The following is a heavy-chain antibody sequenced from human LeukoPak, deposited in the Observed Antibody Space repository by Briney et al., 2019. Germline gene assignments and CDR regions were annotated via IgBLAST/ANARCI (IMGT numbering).Heavy chain of an antibody. V-gene: IGHV1-58*02. Sequence: ASVKVSCKASGFTFTNSAMQWVRQARGQRLEWIGWIVVGSGNTKYAQKFQERVTITRDMSTSTAYMELSSLRSEDTAVYYCARSNALIAVAGTGDYFDYWGQGTLVTVSS. CDR3: ARSNALIAVAGTGDYFDY. CDR2: IVVGSGNT. J-gene: IGHJ4*02. CDR1: GFTFTNSA. D-gene: IGHD6-19*01.